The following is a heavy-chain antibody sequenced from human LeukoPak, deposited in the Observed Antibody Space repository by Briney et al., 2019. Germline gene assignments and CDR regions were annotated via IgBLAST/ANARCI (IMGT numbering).Heavy chain of an antibody. J-gene: IGHJ4*02. Sequence: PSQTLSLTCAVSGGSISSGGYSWSWIRQPPGKGLEWIGYIYHNGNTYYSPSLKSRVTISVDKSKNQFSLKLSSVTAADTAVYYCARNSYCSGGICYPGYYWGQGTLVTVSS. D-gene: IGHD2-15*01. CDR3: ARNSYCSGGICYPGYY. CDR1: GGSISSGGYS. CDR2: IYHNGNT. V-gene: IGHV4-30-2*01.